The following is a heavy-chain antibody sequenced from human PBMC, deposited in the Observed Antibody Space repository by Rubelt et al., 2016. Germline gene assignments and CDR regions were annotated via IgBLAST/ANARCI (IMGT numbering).Heavy chain of an antibody. CDR2: INHSGSP. V-gene: IGHV4-34*01. Sequence: QVQLQQWGAGLLKPSETLSLTCVVSGGSFSAYYWSWIRQPPGKGLEWIGEINHSGSPTYHPSLKRRVTMSVDTSKNPFHRRLSSVTAADTAVYYCASWPLGYCSGGTCYSFDYWGQGTLVTVSS. D-gene: IGHD2-15*01. CDR3: ASWPLGYCSGGTCYSFDY. J-gene: IGHJ4*02. CDR1: GGSFSAYY.